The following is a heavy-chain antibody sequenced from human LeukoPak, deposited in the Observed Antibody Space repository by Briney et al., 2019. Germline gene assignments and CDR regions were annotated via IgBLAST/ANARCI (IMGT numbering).Heavy chain of an antibody. CDR1: GFTFSSYA. CDR2: ISGSGGST. CDR3: AKGAQQLATSYFDY. J-gene: IGHJ4*02. V-gene: IGHV3-23*01. Sequence: GGSLRLSCAASGFTFSSYAMSWVRQAPGKGLEWVSAISGSGGSTYYADSVKGRFTISRDNSKKPLYLQMNSLRAEDPAVYYCAKGAQQLATSYFDYWGEGTLVTVSS. D-gene: IGHD6-13*01.